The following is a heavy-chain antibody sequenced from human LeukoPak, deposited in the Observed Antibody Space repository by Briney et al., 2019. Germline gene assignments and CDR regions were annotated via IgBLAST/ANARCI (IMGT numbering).Heavy chain of an antibody. V-gene: IGHV1-18*04. CDR3: ARAGAPLVVPAANFDY. Sequence: ASVKVSCKASGYTFTSYGISWVRQAPGQGLEWMGWISAYNGNTKYAQTLQGRVTMTTDTSTSTAYMGLRSLRSDDTAVYYCARAGAPLVVPAANFDYWGQGTRVTVSS. J-gene: IGHJ4*02. CDR1: GYTFTSYG. D-gene: IGHD2-2*01. CDR2: ISAYNGNT.